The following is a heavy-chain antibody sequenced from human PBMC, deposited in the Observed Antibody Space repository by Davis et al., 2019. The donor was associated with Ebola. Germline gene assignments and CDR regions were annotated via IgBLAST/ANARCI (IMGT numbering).Heavy chain of an antibody. CDR2: IYHSGST. J-gene: IGHJ6*02. V-gene: IGHV4-34*01. CDR1: GGSFSGYY. D-gene: IGHD2-15*01. CDR3: ARARGYCSGGSCYLPGVSGMDV. Sequence: SETLSLTCAVYGGSFSGYYWSWIRQPPGKGLEWIGEIYHSGSTNYNPSLKSRVTISVDKSKNQFSLKLSSVTAADTAVYYCARARGYCSGGSCYLPGVSGMDVWGQGTTVTVSS.